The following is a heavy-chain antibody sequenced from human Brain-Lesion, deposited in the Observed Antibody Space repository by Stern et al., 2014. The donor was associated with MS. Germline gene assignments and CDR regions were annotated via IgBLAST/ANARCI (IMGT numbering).Heavy chain of an antibody. CDR2: IKEDGSET. V-gene: IGHV3-7*01. CDR1: GFTFSSYW. CDR3: ARGSDA. J-gene: IGHJ5*02. Sequence: VQLVESGGGLVQPGGSLRLSCAASGFTFSSYWMNWVRQAPGQGLEWVANIKEDGSETCYVDSVKGRFTISRDNAKNSLYLQMNSLRAEDTAVYYCARGSDAWGQGTLVTVSS.